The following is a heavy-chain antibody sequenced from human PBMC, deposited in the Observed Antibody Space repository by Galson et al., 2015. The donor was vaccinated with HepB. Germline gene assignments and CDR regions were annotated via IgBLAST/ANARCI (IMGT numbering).Heavy chain of an antibody. J-gene: IGHJ3*02. Sequence: SVKVSCKASGGTFSSYAISWVRQAPGQGLEWMGGIIPIFGTANYAQKLQGRVTMTTDTSTSTAYMELRSLRSDDTAVYYCARGRDSSGWWDAFDIWGQGTMATVSS. CDR2: IIPIFGTA. CDR1: GGTFSSYA. CDR3: ARGRDSSGWWDAFDI. D-gene: IGHD6-19*01. V-gene: IGHV1-69*05.